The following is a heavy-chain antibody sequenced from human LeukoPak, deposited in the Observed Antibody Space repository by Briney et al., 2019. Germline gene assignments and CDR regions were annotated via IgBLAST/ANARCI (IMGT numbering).Heavy chain of an antibody. CDR1: GFNFSDSR. J-gene: IGHJ4*02. V-gene: IGHV3-7*04. CDR2: VNRDGTEK. D-gene: IGHD2-21*01. Sequence: PGGSLRLSCVTPGFNFSDSRMTWVRQAPGKGLQWVANVNRDGTEKHFLDSVEGRFTISRDNAKKSLYLRMSSLRPQDTAVYFCVRGDWYFESWGQGTLVTVSS. CDR3: VRGDWYFES.